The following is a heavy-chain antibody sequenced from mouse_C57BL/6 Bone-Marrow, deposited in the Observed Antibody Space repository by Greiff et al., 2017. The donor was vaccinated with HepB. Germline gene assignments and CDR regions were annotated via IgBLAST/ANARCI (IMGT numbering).Heavy chain of an antibody. D-gene: IGHD2-2*01. Sequence: EVQLQQSGPVLVKPGASVKMSCKASGYTFTDYYMNWVKQSHGKSLEWIGVINPYNGGTSYNQKFKGRATLTVDKSSSTAYMELNSLTSEDSAVYYCASWGLRRYYAMDYWGQGTSVTVSS. CDR1: GYTFTDYY. V-gene: IGHV1-19*01. CDR2: INPYNGGT. CDR3: ASWGLRRYYAMDY. J-gene: IGHJ4*01.